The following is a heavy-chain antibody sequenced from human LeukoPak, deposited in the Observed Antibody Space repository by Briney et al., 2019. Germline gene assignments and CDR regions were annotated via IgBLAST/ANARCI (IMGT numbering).Heavy chain of an antibody. Sequence: PVGSLRLSCAASGITFSDYYINWIRQAPGRGLEWIAHITGIGTSVYYADSVKGRFTVSRDNTANSVFLQMDSLRVDDSAVYFCTRDPRYSDTWGRGTLVTVSS. CDR3: TRDPRYSDT. V-gene: IGHV3-11*01. CDR2: ITGIGTSV. J-gene: IGHJ5*02. D-gene: IGHD5-18*01. CDR1: GITFSDYY.